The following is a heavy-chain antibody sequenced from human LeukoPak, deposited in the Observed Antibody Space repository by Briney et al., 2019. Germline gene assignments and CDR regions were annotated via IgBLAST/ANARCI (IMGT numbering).Heavy chain of an antibody. CDR3: ARGAPRVRFSEWLFNTHDAFDI. J-gene: IGHJ3*02. Sequence: SETLSLTCTVSGYSISSGYYWGWIRQPPGKGLEWIGSIYHSGSTYYNPSLKSRVTISVDTSKNQFSLKLSSVTAADTAVYYCARGAPRVRFSEWLFNTHDAFDIWGQGTMVTVSS. V-gene: IGHV4-38-2*02. CDR1: GYSISSGYY. D-gene: IGHD3-3*01. CDR2: IYHSGST.